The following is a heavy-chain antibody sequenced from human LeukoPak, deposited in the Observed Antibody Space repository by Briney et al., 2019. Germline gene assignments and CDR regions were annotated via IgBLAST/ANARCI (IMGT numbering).Heavy chain of an antibody. D-gene: IGHD1-26*01. CDR2: ISGSSSYI. CDR3: ARGGSSFDY. Sequence: GGSPRLSCAGSGFTFSSYGMNWVRQAPGKGLEWVSSISGSSSYIYYGDSVKGRFTISRDNAKNSLYLQMNSLRPEDTAVYYCARGGSSFDYWGQGTLVTVSS. V-gene: IGHV3-21*01. CDR1: GFTFSSYG. J-gene: IGHJ4*02.